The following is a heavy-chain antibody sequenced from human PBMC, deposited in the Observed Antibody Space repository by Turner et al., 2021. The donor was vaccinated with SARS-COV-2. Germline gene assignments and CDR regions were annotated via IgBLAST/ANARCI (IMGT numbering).Heavy chain of an antibody. CDR2: ISWNSGSI. D-gene: IGHD2-8*01. Sequence: EVQLVESGGGLVQPGGSLRLSCAASGFTFDDYAMHWVRQAPGKGLEWVSGISWNSGSIGYADSVKGRFTISRDNAKNSLYLQMNSLRAEDTALYYCAKDRGYCTNGVCYMGGYYYGMDVWGQGTTVTVSS. CDR1: GFTFDDYA. J-gene: IGHJ6*02. CDR3: AKDRGYCTNGVCYMGGYYYGMDV. V-gene: IGHV3-9*01.